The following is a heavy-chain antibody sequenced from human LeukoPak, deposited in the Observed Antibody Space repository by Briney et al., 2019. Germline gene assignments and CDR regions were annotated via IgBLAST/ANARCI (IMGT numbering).Heavy chain of an antibody. J-gene: IGHJ4*02. CDR3: ARDYGYCSSTSCYYYFDY. V-gene: IGHV4-34*01. CDR1: GGSFSGYY. CDR2: INHSGST. Sequence: SETLSLTCAVYGGSFSGYYWSWIRQPPGKGLEWIGEINHSGSTNYNPSLKSRVTISVDTSKNQFSLKLSSVTAADTAVYYCARDYGYCSSTSCYYYFDYWGQGTLVTVSS. D-gene: IGHD2-2*01.